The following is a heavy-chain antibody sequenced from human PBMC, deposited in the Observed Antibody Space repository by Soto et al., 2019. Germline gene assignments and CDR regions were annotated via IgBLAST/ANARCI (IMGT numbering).Heavy chain of an antibody. CDR3: ARDKDLGYCTNGVCYSPLDY. CDR2: IKQDGSEK. CDR1: GFTFSSYW. V-gene: IGHV3-7*01. Sequence: PGGSLRLSCAASGFTFSSYWMSWVRQAPGKGLEWVANIKQDGSEKYYVDSVKGRFTISRDNAKNSLYLQTNSLRAEDTAVYYCARDKDLGYCTNGVCYSPLDYWGQGTLVTVSS. J-gene: IGHJ4*02. D-gene: IGHD2-8*01.